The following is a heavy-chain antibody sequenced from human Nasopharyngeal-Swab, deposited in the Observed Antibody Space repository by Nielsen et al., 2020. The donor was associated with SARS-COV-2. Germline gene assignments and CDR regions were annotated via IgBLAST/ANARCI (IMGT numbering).Heavy chain of an antibody. J-gene: IGHJ4*02. CDR1: GGSISSGGYY. D-gene: IGHD6-13*01. CDR3: ARVYSSSIIDY. Sequence: SQTLSLTCTVSGGSISSGGYYWSWIRQHPGKGLEWIGYIYYSGSTYYNPSLKSRVTISVDTSKNQFPLKLSSVTAADTAVYYCARVYSSSIIDYWGQGTLVTVSS. V-gene: IGHV4-31*03. CDR2: IYYSGST.